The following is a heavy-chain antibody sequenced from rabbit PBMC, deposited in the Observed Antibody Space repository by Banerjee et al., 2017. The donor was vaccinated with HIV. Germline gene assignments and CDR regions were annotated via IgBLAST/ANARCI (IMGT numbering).Heavy chain of an antibody. CDR2: IYAGDGST. Sequence: QEQLEESGGDLVKPGASLTLTCTASGFDFSSNAMCWVRQAPGKGLEWIGCIYAGDGSTCYASWAKGRFTISKTSSTTVTLQMTSLTVADTATYFCARDLAGVIGWNFNLWGPGTLVTVS. J-gene: IGHJ4*01. D-gene: IGHD4-1*01. V-gene: IGHV1S45*01. CDR1: GFDFSSNA. CDR3: ARDLAGVIGWNFNL.